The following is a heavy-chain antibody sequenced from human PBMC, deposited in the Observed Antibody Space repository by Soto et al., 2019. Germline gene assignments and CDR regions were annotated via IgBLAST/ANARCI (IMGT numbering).Heavy chain of an antibody. D-gene: IGHD2-2*01. V-gene: IGHV4-34*01. CDR3: ARGPLVVVPAAICWFDP. J-gene: IGHJ5*02. CDR1: CGSFIGYY. Sequence: SETLSLTCAFYCGSFIGYYWSWIRQPPGKGLEWIGEINHSGSTNYNPSLKSRVTISVDTSKNQFSLKLSSVTAADTAVYYCARGPLVVVPAAICWFDPWGQGTLVTVSS. CDR2: INHSGST.